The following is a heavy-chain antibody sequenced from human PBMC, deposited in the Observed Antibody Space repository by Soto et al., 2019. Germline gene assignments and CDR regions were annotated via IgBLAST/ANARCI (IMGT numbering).Heavy chain of an antibody. CDR1: GGSISTSSSTYY. Sequence: PSETLSLTCSVSGGSISTSSSTYYWGRMRQPPGKGLEWIGSIFYSGRTYYNPSLKSRVTISVDTSKNQFSLKLSSVTAADTAVYYCARHPGYGLYYFDYWSQGTLVTVSS. J-gene: IGHJ4*02. V-gene: IGHV4-39*01. D-gene: IGHD5-18*01. CDR3: ARHPGYGLYYFDY. CDR2: IFYSGRT.